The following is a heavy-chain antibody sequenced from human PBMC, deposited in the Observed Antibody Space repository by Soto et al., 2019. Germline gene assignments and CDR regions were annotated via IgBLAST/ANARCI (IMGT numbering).Heavy chain of an antibody. CDR1: GFTFSSYG. D-gene: IGHD6-19*01. V-gene: IGHV3-33*01. CDR3: ARDRGRWLVFDC. CDR2: IWYDGSNK. Sequence: QVQLVESGGGVVQLGRSLRLSCAASGFTFSSYGRHWVRQAPGKGLEWVAVIWYDGSNKYYADSVKGRFTIYRDNSKNTLYLQMNSLRAEDTAVYYCARDRGRWLVFDCWGQGTLVTVSS. J-gene: IGHJ4*02.